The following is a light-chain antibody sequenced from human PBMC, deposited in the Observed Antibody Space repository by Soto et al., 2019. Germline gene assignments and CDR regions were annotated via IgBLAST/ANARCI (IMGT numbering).Light chain of an antibody. CDR3: QQYGSSFT. J-gene: IGKJ3*01. Sequence: DIQMTQSPSSLSASVGDRVTITCQASQDISNYLNWYQQKPGKAPKLLIYDASNLETGVPSRFSGSGSGTDFTFTISRLEPEDFAVYYCQQYGSSFTFGPGTKVDIK. V-gene: IGKV1-33*01. CDR1: QDISNY. CDR2: DAS.